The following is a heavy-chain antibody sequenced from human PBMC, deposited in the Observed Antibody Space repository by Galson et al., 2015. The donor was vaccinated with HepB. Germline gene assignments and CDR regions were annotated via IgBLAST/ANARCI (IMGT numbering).Heavy chain of an antibody. CDR2: FDPEDGET. Sequence: SVKVSCKVSGYTLTELSMHWVRQAPGKGLEWMGGFDPEDGETIYAQKFQGRVTMTEDTSTDTAYMELSSLRSEDTAVYYCACSMVRGVIIGVLPSAFDIWGQGTMVTVSS. J-gene: IGHJ3*02. D-gene: IGHD3-10*01. V-gene: IGHV1-24*01. CDR3: ACSMVRGVIIGVLPSAFDI. CDR1: GYTLTELS.